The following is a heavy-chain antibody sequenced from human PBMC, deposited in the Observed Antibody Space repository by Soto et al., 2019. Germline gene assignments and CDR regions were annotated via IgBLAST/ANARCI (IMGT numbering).Heavy chain of an antibody. J-gene: IGHJ4*02. CDR2: IYYSGST. V-gene: IGHV4-31*03. Sequence: TLSLTCTVSGGSISSGGYYWSWIRQHPGKGLEWIGYIYYSGSTYYNPSLKSRVTISVDTSKNQFSLKLSSVTAADTAVYYCARALWGIAAAGHFDYWGQGTLVTVSS. D-gene: IGHD6-13*01. CDR1: GGSISSGGYY. CDR3: ARALWGIAAAGHFDY.